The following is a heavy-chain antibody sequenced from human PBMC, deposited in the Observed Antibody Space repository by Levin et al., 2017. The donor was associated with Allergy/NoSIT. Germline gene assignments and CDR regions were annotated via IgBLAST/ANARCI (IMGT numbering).Heavy chain of an antibody. CDR1: GYTFTGYY. CDR3: ASSRGYCGGDCYPNDAFDS. Sequence: GESLKISCKASGYTFTGYYMHWVRQAPGQGLEWMGWINPNSGGTNYAQKFQGRVTMTRDTSISTAYMELSRLRSDDTAVYYCASSRGYCGGDCYPNDAFDSWGQGTMVTVSS. CDR2: INPNSGGT. J-gene: IGHJ3*02. V-gene: IGHV1-2*02. D-gene: IGHD2-21*02.